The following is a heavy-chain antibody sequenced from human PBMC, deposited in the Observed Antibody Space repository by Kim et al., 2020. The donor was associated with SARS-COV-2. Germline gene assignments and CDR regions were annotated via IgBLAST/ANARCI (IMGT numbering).Heavy chain of an antibody. Sequence: SRVTISVDTSKNQFSLKLSSVTAADTAVYYCARLVGIVVVPAAMRNFDYWGQGTLVTVSS. D-gene: IGHD2-2*01. J-gene: IGHJ4*02. CDR3: ARLVGIVVVPAAMRNFDY. V-gene: IGHV4-39*01.